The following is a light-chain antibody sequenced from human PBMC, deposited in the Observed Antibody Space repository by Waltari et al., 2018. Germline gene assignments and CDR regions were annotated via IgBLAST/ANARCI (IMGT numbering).Light chain of an antibody. CDR2: DVI. J-gene: IGLJ1*01. CDR1: SSDIGGYNY. V-gene: IGLV2-14*03. CDR3: SSYTSSITRV. Sequence: QSALTQPASVSGSPGQSITISCTGPSSDIGGYNYVSWYQQHPGKAPKLMIYDVINRPSGVSNRFSGSKSGNTASLTISGLQAEDEADYYCSSYTSSITRVFGTGTKVTVL.